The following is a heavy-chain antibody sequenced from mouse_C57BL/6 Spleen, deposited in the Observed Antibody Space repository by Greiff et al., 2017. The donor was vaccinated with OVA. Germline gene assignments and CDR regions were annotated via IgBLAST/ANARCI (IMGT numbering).Heavy chain of an antibody. J-gene: IGHJ3*01. V-gene: IGHV5-9-1*02. CDR1: GFTFSSYA. CDR2: ISSGGDYI. Sequence: DVMLVESGEGLVKPGGSLKLSCAASGFTFSSYAMSWVRQTPEKRLEWVAYISSGGDYIYYADTVQGRFTISSDTARNTLYLQMSSLKSEDTAIYFCTRDLPGGIAYWGPGTLVTVSA. CDR3: TRDLPGGIAY.